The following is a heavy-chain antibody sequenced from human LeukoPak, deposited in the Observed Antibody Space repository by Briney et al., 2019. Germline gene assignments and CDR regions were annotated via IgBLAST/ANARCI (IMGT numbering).Heavy chain of an antibody. CDR3: ARGWVDQVYYDFWSGSIMDV. V-gene: IGHV1-8*01. D-gene: IGHD3-3*01. Sequence: ASVKDSCKASGYTFTSYDINWVRQATGQGLEWMGWMNPNSGNTGYAQKFQGRVTMTRNTSISTAYMELSSLRSEDTAVYYCARGWVDQVYYDFWSGSIMDVWGKGTTVTVSS. CDR2: MNPNSGNT. CDR1: GYTFTSYD. J-gene: IGHJ6*03.